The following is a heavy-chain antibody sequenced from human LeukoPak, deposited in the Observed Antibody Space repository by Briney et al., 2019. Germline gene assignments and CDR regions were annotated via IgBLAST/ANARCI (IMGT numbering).Heavy chain of an antibody. J-gene: IGHJ4*02. D-gene: IGHD2-2*01. Sequence: GASVKVSCKASGYTFTSYYMHWVRQAPGQGLEWMGIINPRGGSTSYAQKFQGRVTMTRDMSTSTVYMELSSLRSEDTAVYYCARDSSSARYYFDYWGQGTLVTVSS. CDR2: INPRGGST. CDR3: ARDSSSARYYFDY. CDR1: GYTFTSYY. V-gene: IGHV1-46*01.